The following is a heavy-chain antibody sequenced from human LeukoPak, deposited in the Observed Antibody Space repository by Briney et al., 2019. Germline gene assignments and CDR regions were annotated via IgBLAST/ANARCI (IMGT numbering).Heavy chain of an antibody. J-gene: IGHJ4*02. V-gene: IGHV1-2*06. D-gene: IGHD2-2*01. CDR3: ARGAVVVPAALAY. Sequence: GASVKVSCKASGYTFTGYYMHWVRQAPGQGLEWMGRINPNSGGTNYAQKFQGRVTMTRDTSISTAYMELSRLRSDDTAVYYCARGAVVVPAALAYWGQGTLVTVSS. CDR1: GYTFTGYY. CDR2: INPNSGGT.